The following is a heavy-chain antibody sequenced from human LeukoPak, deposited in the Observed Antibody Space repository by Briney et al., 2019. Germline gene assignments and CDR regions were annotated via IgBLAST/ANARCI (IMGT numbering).Heavy chain of an antibody. D-gene: IGHD6-13*01. CDR1: GYTFTSYD. J-gene: IGHJ3*02. CDR3: ARSPSSSWTAFDI. V-gene: IGHV1-8*01. Sequence: ASVKVSCKASGYTFTSYDINWVRQATGQGLAWMGWMNPNSGNTGYAQKFQGRVTMTRNTSISTAYMELSSLRSEDTAVYYCARSPSSSWTAFDIWGQGTMVTVSS. CDR2: MNPNSGNT.